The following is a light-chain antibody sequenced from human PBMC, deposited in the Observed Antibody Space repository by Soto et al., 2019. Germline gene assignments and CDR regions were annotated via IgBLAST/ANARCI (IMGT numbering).Light chain of an antibody. CDR3: QQYNNWPLPYT. V-gene: IGKV3-15*01. CDR1: QSVSSN. Sequence: EIVMTQSPATLSVPPGERATLSCRASQSVSSNLAWYQQKPGQAPRLLIYGASTRATGIPARFSGSGSGTEFTLTISSLQSEDFAVYYCQQYNNWPLPYTFGQGTKLEIK. J-gene: IGKJ2*01. CDR2: GAS.